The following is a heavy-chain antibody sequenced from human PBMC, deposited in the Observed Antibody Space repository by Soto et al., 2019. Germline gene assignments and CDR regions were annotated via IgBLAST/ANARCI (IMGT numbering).Heavy chain of an antibody. CDR1: GFTFSSYS. J-gene: IGHJ3*02. V-gene: IGHV3-21*01. D-gene: IGHD2-15*01. Sequence: GGSLRLSCAASGFTFSSYSMNWVRQAPGKGLEWVSSISSSSSYIYYADSVKGRFTISRDNAKNSLYLQMNSLRAEDTAVYYCARAPVDCSGGSCYPIWGQGTMVTVSS. CDR3: ARAPVDCSGGSCYPI. CDR2: ISSSSSYI.